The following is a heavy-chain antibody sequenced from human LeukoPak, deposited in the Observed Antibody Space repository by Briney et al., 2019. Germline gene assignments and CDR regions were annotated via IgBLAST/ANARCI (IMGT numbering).Heavy chain of an antibody. J-gene: IGHJ4*02. CDR1: GVSISSYY. V-gene: IGHV4-4*07. CDR2: LHTSGSN. CDR3: ARDRDYDGGGYYFDD. Sequence: KSSETLSLTCSVSGVSISSYYWSWIRQPAGKGPEWIGRLHTSGSNNYNSSLKSRAMMSVDTSKNQFSLRLSSVTAADTAVYYCARDRDYDGGGYYFDDWGQGTLVTVSS. D-gene: IGHD4-17*01.